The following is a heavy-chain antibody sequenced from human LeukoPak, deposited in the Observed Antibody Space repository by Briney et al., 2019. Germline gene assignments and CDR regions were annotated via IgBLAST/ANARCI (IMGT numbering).Heavy chain of an antibody. D-gene: IGHD2-21*02. CDR3: ATTAYCGADCYFYFHY. CDR1: GFTFTDYY. CDR2: ISPNNGGT. V-gene: IGHV1-2*02. J-gene: IGHJ4*02. Sequence: ASVKVSCKASGFTFTDYYMHWVRQAPGQGLEWMGYISPNNGGTYSTQKFRGRVTMTRDTSSSTAYMALSRLTSDDAAVYYCATTAYCGADCYFYFHYWGQGTLVSVSS.